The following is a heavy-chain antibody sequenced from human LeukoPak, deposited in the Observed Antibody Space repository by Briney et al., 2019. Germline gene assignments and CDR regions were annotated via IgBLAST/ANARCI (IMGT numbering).Heavy chain of an antibody. D-gene: IGHD3-16*01. CDR1: GFTFSNYW. CDR2: INSDGSST. CDR3: ARATRDYYDYVWGSFGLSSGVSAYDY. Sequence: PGGSLRLSCAASGFTFSNYWMHWVRQAPGKGLVWVSRINSDGSSTSYADSVKGRFTISRDNAKNTLYLQMNSLRAEDTAVYYCARATRDYYDYVWGSFGLSSGVSAYDYWGQGTLVTVSS. J-gene: IGHJ4*02. V-gene: IGHV3-74*01.